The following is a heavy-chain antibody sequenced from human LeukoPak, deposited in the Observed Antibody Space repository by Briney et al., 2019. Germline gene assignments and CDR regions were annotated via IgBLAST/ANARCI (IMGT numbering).Heavy chain of an antibody. CDR2: IGSSSSYI. J-gene: IGHJ4*02. D-gene: IGHD4-17*01. Sequence: GGSLRLSCGASGFTFSSYSMNWVRQAPGKGLEWVSSIGSSSSYIYYADSVKGRFTISRDNAKNSLYLQMNSLRAEDTAVYYCARDYAVTIDYWGQGTLVTVSS. CDR3: ARDYAVTIDY. V-gene: IGHV3-21*01. CDR1: GFTFSSYS.